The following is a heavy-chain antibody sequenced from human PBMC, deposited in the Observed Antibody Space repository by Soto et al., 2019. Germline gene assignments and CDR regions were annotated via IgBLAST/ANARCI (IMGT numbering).Heavy chain of an antibody. Sequence: PSETLSLTCTVSGGSISSGDYYWSWIRQPPGKGLEWIGYIYYSGSTNYNPSLKSRVTMSVDTSKNQFSLRLISVTAADTAKYFCAREGNLGRWLQPLDFWGQGTLVTVSS. J-gene: IGHJ4*02. V-gene: IGHV4-61*08. D-gene: IGHD5-12*01. CDR2: IYYSGST. CDR3: AREGNLGRWLQPLDF. CDR1: GGSISSGDYY.